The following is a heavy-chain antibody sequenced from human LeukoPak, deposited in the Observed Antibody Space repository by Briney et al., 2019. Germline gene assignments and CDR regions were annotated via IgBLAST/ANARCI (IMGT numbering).Heavy chain of an antibody. J-gene: IGHJ3*02. V-gene: IGHV1-2*02. CDR2: INPNNGGT. CDR1: GYTFTGYY. Sequence: GASVKVSCKASGYTFTGYYIHWVRQAPGQGLEWMGWINPNNGGTNYAQKFQGRFTMTRDTSISTAYMELSRLRSDDTAVYYCARSYSSSWYDMSAFDIWGQGTMVTVSS. D-gene: IGHD6-13*01. CDR3: ARSYSSSWYDMSAFDI.